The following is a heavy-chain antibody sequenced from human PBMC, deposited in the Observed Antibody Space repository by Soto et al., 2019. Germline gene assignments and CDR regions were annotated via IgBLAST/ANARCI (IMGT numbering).Heavy chain of an antibody. CDR3: AQSSSIAARPDY. CDR2: INPSSGGT. V-gene: IGHV1-46*01. J-gene: IGHJ4*02. Sequence: QVQLLQSGAEVKKPGASVKVSCKASGYSFTNYYLHWVRQAPGQGLEWMGIINPSSGGTTNAQKFQDRVTMTRDTSTSTVYMELSSLRSEDTAVYYCAQSSSIAARPDYWGQGTLVTVSS. CDR1: GYSFTNYY. D-gene: IGHD6-6*01.